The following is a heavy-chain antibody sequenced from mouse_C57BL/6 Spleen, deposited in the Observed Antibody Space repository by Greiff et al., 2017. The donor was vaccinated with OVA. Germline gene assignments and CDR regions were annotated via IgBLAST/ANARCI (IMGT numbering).Heavy chain of an antibody. CDR3: TTFYGSSYAWFAY. D-gene: IGHD1-1*01. Sequence: QVHVKQSGAELVRPGASVTLSCKASGYTFTDYEMHWVKQTPVHGLEWIGAIDPETGGTAYNQKFKGKAILTADKSSSTAYMELRILTSEDSAVYYCTTFYGSSYAWFAYWGQGTLVTVSA. CDR2: IDPETGGT. V-gene: IGHV1-15*01. CDR1: GYTFTDYE. J-gene: IGHJ3*01.